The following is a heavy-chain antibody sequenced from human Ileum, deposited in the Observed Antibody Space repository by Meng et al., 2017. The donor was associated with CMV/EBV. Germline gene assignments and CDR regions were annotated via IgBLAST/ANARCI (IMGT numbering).Heavy chain of an antibody. Sequence: GGSLRLSCAASGFTGNYMSWVRQAPGKGLDWVSVIYSDDSTYYADSVKGRFTISRDNSKNTLFLQMNSLRAEDTAVYYCARHAGGWRGMDVWGQGTTVTVSS. D-gene: IGHD6-19*01. CDR1: GFTGNY. J-gene: IGHJ6*02. V-gene: IGHV3-53*01. CDR3: ARHAGGWRGMDV. CDR2: IYSDDST.